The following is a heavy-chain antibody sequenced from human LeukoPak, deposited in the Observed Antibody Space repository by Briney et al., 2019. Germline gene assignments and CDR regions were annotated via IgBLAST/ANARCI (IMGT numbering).Heavy chain of an antibody. CDR2: IKQDGSEK. J-gene: IGHJ2*01. D-gene: IGHD2-21*02. Sequence: RGSLRLSCAASGFTFSSYWMSWVRQAPGKGLEWVANIKQDGSEKYYVDSVKGRFTISRDNAKNSLYLQMNSLRAEDTAVYYCARVPEMTFYWYFDLWGRGTLVTVSS. CDR1: GFTFSSYW. V-gene: IGHV3-7*03. CDR3: ARVPEMTFYWYFDL.